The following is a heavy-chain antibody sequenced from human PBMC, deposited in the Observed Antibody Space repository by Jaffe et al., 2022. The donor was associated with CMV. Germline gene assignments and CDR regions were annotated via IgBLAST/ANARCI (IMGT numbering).Heavy chain of an antibody. D-gene: IGHD6-6*01. V-gene: IGHV3-53*01. CDR3: ARDLSNSEDYYYYGMDV. CDR1: GFTVSSNY. J-gene: IGHJ6*02. Sequence: EVQLVESGGGLIQPGGSLRLSCAASGFTVSSNYMSWVRQAPGKGLEWVSVIYSGGSTYYADSVKGRFTISRDNSKNTLYLQMNSLRAEDTAVYYCARDLSNSEDYYYYGMDVWGQGTTVTVSS. CDR2: IYSGGST.